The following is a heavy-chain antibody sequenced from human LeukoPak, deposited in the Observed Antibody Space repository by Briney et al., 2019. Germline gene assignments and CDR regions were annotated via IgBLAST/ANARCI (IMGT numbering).Heavy chain of an antibody. CDR2: IYSGGGT. D-gene: IGHD6-6*01. V-gene: IGHV3-66*01. Sequence: GGSLRLSCVVSGFTVSSNYMSWVRQAPGKGLEWVSVIYSGGGTYYADSLKGRFTISRDNSKNTLYLQMNSLRAEDTALYYCAKDISIAAPGDWFDPWGQGTLVTVSS. J-gene: IGHJ5*02. CDR3: AKDISIAAPGDWFDP. CDR1: GFTVSSNY.